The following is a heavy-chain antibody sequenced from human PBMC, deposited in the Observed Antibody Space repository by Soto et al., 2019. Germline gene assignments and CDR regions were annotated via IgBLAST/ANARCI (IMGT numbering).Heavy chain of an antibody. Sequence: KQSQTLSLTCAISGDSVSSNSAAWNWIRQSPSRGLEWLGRTYYRSKWYNDYAVSVKSRITINPDTSKNQFSLQLNSVTPEDTAVYYCARDEQQLVSEGHAFDIWGQGTMVTVSS. J-gene: IGHJ3*02. CDR1: GDSVSSNSAA. CDR2: TYYRSKWYN. CDR3: ARDEQQLVSEGHAFDI. V-gene: IGHV6-1*01. D-gene: IGHD6-13*01.